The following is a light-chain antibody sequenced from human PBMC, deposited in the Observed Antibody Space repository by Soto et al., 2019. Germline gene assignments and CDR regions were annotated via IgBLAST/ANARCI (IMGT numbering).Light chain of an antibody. CDR1: SSDVGGFNY. Sequence: QSALTQPASVSGSPGQSITISCTGTSSDVGGFNYVSWYQQHPGKAPKLLVFEVSNRPSGVSYRFSGSKSGNTASLTISVLRAEDEADYYCSSYTSSSTRVFGNGTKLTVL. CDR2: EVS. J-gene: IGLJ1*01. CDR3: SSYTSSSTRV. V-gene: IGLV2-14*01.